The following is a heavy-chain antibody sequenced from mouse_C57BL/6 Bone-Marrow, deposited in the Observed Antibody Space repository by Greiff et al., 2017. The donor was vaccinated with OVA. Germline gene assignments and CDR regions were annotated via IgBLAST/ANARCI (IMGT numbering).Heavy chain of an antibody. V-gene: IGHV8-8*01. J-gene: IGHJ2*01. CDR2: IWWDDDK. D-gene: IGHD1-1*01. Sequence: QVTLKVSGPGILQPSQTLSLTCSFSGFSLSTFGMGVGWIRQPSGRGLEWLAHIWWDDDKYYNQALKSRLTISKDTSKNQVFLKIAIVDTADTATYSGARIGPYYYGSLYFYYWGRGTTLTVSS. CDR3: ARIGPYYYGSLYFYY. CDR1: GFSLSTFGMG.